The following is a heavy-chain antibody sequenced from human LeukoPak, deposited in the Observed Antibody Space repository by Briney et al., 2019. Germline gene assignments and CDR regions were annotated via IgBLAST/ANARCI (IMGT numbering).Heavy chain of an antibody. CDR1: GGSISSYY. V-gene: IGHV4-59*08. CDR2: IYYSGST. Sequence: SETLSLTCTVSGGSISSYYWSWIRQPPGKGLEWIGYIYYSGSTNYNPSLKSRVTISVATSKNQFSRMLSSVTAADTAVYYCAGGTGYGGYGGEYRGQGTLVTVSS. CDR3: AGGTGYGGYGGEY. J-gene: IGHJ4*02. D-gene: IGHD4-17*01.